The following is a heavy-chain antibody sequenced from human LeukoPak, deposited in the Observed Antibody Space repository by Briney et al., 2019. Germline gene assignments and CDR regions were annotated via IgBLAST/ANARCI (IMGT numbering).Heavy chain of an antibody. CDR2: INSSGRTI. Sequence: PGGSLRLSCTASGFTFGDYYMTWIRQAPGKGPEWLAYINSSGRTIYYADSVRGRFTISRDNAKNSLYLQMNSLRVEDTAIYYCARNENSGWGYFDYWGQGTLVTVSS. D-gene: IGHD5-12*01. V-gene: IGHV3-11*01. J-gene: IGHJ4*02. CDR1: GFTFGDYY. CDR3: ARNENSGWGYFDY.